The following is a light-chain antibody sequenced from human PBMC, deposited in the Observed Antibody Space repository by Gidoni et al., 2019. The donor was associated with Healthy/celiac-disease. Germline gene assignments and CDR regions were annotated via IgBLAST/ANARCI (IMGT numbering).Light chain of an antibody. CDR1: GGSIASNY. CDR3: QSYDSSNVV. Sequence: FMLTQPHSVSESPGKTVTISCTRSGGSIASNYVQWYQHRPGSSPTTVIYEDNQRPSGVPVRFSGSIDSSSNSASLTIAGLKTEDEADYYCQSYDSSNVVFGGGTKLTVL. CDR2: EDN. J-gene: IGLJ2*01. V-gene: IGLV6-57*01.